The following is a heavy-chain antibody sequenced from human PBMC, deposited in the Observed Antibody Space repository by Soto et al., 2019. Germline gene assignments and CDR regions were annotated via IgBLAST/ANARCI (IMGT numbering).Heavy chain of an antibody. V-gene: IGHV5-10-1*01. CDR3: ARWGTYYYDSSGYYYGEY. J-gene: IGHJ4*02. Sequence: GESLKISCKGSGYSFTSYWISWVRQMPGKGLEWMGRIDPSDSYTNYSPSFQGHVTISADKSISTAYLQWSSLKASDTAMYYCARWGTYYYDSSGYYYGEYWGQGTLVTVSS. CDR1: GYSFTSYW. D-gene: IGHD3-22*01. CDR2: IDPSDSYT.